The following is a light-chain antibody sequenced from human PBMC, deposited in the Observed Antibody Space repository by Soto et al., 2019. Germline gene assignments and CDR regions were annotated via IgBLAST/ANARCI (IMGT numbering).Light chain of an antibody. CDR3: SAWDDTPNGVV. Sequence: QSVLTQPPSASGTPGQRVTISCSGSSSNIGSNTVNWYQQLPRTAPKLLIHSNNQRPSGVPDRFSGSKSGTSASLAISGLQSEDEADYYCSAWDDTPNGVVFGGGTKLTVL. J-gene: IGLJ2*01. CDR2: SNN. V-gene: IGLV1-44*01. CDR1: SSNIGSNT.